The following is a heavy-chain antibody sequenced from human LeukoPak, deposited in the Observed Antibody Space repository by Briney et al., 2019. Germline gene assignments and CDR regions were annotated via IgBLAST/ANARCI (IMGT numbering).Heavy chain of an antibody. J-gene: IGHJ4*02. CDR2: ISGSGGST. Sequence: GGSLRLSCAASGFTFSSYAMSWVRQAPGKGLKWVSAISGSGGSTYYADSVKGRFTISRDNSKNTLYLQMNSLRDEDTAVYYCARADYGDPFDYWGQGTLVTVSS. CDR1: GFTFSSYA. CDR3: ARADYGDPFDY. V-gene: IGHV3-23*01. D-gene: IGHD4-17*01.